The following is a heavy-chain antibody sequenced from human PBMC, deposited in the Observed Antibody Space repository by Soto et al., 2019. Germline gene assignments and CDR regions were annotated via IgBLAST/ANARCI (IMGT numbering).Heavy chain of an antibody. J-gene: IGHJ6*02. CDR1: GYSFTSYW. D-gene: IGHD3-22*01. CDR3: ASLRVDSSGYSSLDV. CDR2: IDHSDSYT. Sequence: GESLKISCKGSGYSFTSYWISWVRQRPGKGLEWMGRIDHSDSYTSYSPACQGHVTISANKSINTAYLQWSTLKASDNAMYYCASLRVDSSGYSSLDVWGQGTTVTVSS. V-gene: IGHV5-10-1*01.